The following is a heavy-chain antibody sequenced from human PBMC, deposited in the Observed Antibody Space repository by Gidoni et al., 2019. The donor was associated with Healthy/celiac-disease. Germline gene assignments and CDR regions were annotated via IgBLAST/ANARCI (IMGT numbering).Heavy chain of an antibody. CDR2: ISSSSSYT. CDR1: GFTFSDYY. V-gene: IGHV3-11*06. D-gene: IGHD5-12*01. Sequence: QVQLVESGGGLVKPGGSLRLSCAASGFTFSDYYMSWIRQAPGKGLGWVSYISSSSSYTNDADSVKGRFTISRDNAKNSLYLQMNSLRAEDTAVYYCARDLHSGYESGYYYGMDVWGQGTTVTVSS. J-gene: IGHJ6*02. CDR3: ARDLHSGYESGYYYGMDV.